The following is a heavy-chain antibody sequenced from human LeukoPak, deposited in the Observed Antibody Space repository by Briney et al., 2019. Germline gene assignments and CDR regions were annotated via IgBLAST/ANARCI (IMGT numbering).Heavy chain of an antibody. J-gene: IGHJ4*02. CDR2: IIPIFGTA. CDR1: GGTFSSYA. CDR3: ARGRPANSGSYYEDY. D-gene: IGHD1-26*01. V-gene: IGHV1-69*06. Sequence: SVKVSCKASGGTFSSYAISWVRQAPGQGLEWMGGIIPIFGTANYAQKFQGRVTITVDKSTSTAYMELSSLRSEDTAVYYCARGRPANSGSYYEDYWGQGTLVTVSS.